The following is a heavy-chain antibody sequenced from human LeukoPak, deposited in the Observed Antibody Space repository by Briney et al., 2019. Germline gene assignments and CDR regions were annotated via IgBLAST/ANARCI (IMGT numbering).Heavy chain of an antibody. CDR2: ISSSSSYI. D-gene: IGHD5-12*01. V-gene: IGHV3-21*01. Sequence: GGSLRLSCAASGFTFSSYSMNWVRQAPGKGREWVSSISSSSSYIYYADSVKGRFTISRDNAKNSLYLQMNSLRAEDTAVYYCARVLRRYSGYDSVDAFDIWGQGTMVTVSS. J-gene: IGHJ3*02. CDR3: ARVLRRYSGYDSVDAFDI. CDR1: GFTFSSYS.